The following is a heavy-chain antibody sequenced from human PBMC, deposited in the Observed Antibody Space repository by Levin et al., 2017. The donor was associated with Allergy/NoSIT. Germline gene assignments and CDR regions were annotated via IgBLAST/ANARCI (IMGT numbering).Heavy chain of an antibody. CDR2: ISRGGTYI. V-gene: IGHV3-21*01. CDR1: GFTFSNYA. Sequence: GESLKISCAASGFTFSNYAMNWVRQAPGKGLEWVSSISRGGTYIYYPDSVKGRFTVSRDNAMNSLFLQMNSLRAEDTAVYYCARAPMTTTDWYFDRWGRGTLVTVSS. D-gene: IGHD5-24*01. J-gene: IGHJ2*01. CDR3: ARAPMTTTDWYFDR.